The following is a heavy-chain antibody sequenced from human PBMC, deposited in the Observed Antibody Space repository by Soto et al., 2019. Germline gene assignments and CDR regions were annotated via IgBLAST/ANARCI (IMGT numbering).Heavy chain of an antibody. CDR3: VRASPPVDY. J-gene: IGHJ4*02. CDR1: GYTFTSYG. Sequence: QVQLVQSGAEVKKPGASVKVSCKASGYTFTSYGISWVRQAPGQGLEWMGWISAYNGNTNYAQKLQXXXTXSTDTSTSTAYMELRSLISDDTAVYSCVRASPPVDYWGQGTLVTVSS. V-gene: IGHV1-18*01. CDR2: ISAYNGNT.